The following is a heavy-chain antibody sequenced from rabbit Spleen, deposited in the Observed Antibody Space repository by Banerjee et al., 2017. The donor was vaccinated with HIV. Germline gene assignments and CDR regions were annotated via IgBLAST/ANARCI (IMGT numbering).Heavy chain of an antibody. D-gene: IGHD7-1*01. Sequence: QSLEESGGGLVKPGASLTLTCKASGFSFNSGYDMCWVRQAPGKGLEWIACSYAGSSGSTYSAIWAKGRFTISKTSSTTVTLQMTSLTAADTASYFCARDTGTSFSTYGMDLWGPGTLSPS. CDR1: GFSFNSGYD. CDR2: SYAGSSGST. CDR3: ARDTGTSFSTYGMDL. V-gene: IGHV1S40*01. J-gene: IGHJ6*01.